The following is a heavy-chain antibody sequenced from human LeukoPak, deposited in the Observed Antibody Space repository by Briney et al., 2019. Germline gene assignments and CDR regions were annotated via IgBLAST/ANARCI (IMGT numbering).Heavy chain of an antibody. Sequence: SETLSLTCTVSGGSISSYYWSWIRQPPGKGLEWIGYIYYSGSTYYNPSLRSRVTISVDTSKNQFSLKLSSVTAADTAVYYCARVSMRVRGARRFDPWGQGTLVTVSS. CDR2: IYYSGST. CDR1: GGSISSYY. J-gene: IGHJ5*02. V-gene: IGHV4-59*13. D-gene: IGHD3-10*01. CDR3: ARVSMRVRGARRFDP.